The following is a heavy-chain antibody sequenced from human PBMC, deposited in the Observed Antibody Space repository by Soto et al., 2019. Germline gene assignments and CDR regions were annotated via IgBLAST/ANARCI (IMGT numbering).Heavy chain of an antibody. J-gene: IGHJ3*02. V-gene: IGHV5-51*01. CDR3: ARPRGYSGYDSRAAFDI. CDR2: IYPGDSGT. Sequence: PGESLKISCKGSGYSFTSYWIGWVRQMPGKGLEWMGIIYPGDSGTRYSPSFQGQVTISADKSISTAYLQWSSLKASDTAMYYCARPRGYSGYDSRAAFDIWGQGTMVTVSS. CDR1: GYSFTSYW. D-gene: IGHD5-12*01.